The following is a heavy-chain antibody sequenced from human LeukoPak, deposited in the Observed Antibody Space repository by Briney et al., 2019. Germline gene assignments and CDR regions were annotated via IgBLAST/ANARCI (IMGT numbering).Heavy chain of an antibody. CDR1: GFTFSSYA. V-gene: IGHV3-30*04. CDR3: ARSYSSGWYGASYFDY. CDR2: ISYDGSNK. D-gene: IGHD6-19*01. Sequence: PGGSLRLSCAASGFTFSSYAMHWVRQAPGKGLEWVAVISYDGSNKYYADSVKGRFTISRDSSKNTLYLQMNSLRAEDTAVYYCARSYSSGWYGASYFDYWGQGTLVTVSS. J-gene: IGHJ4*02.